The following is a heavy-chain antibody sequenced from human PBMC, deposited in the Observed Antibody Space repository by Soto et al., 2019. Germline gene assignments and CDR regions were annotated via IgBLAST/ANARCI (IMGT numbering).Heavy chain of an antibody. V-gene: IGHV5-51*01. CDR2: IYPGDSDT. CDR1: GYSFTSYW. CDR3: ATLGIAVAGTYGMDV. D-gene: IGHD6-19*01. Sequence: GESLKISCKGSGYSFTSYWIGWVRQMHGKGLEWMGIIYPGDSDTRYSPSFQGQVTISADKSISTAYLQWSSLKASDTAMYYCATLGIAVAGTYGMDVWGQGTTVTVSS. J-gene: IGHJ6*02.